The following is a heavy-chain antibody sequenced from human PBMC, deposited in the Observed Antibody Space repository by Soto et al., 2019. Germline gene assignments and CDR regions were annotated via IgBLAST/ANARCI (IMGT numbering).Heavy chain of an antibody. V-gene: IGHV3-30-3*01. J-gene: IGHJ6*02. CDR1: GFTFSSYA. D-gene: IGHD6-19*01. CDR3: ARDADTGIAVAGSYYYGMDV. CDR2: ISYDGSNK. Sequence: QVQLVESGGGVVQPGRSLRLSCAASGFTFSSYAMHWVRQAPGKGLEWVAVISYDGSNKYYADSVKGRFTISRDNSKNTLYLQMNSLRAEDTAVYYCARDADTGIAVAGSYYYGMDVWGQGTTVTVSS.